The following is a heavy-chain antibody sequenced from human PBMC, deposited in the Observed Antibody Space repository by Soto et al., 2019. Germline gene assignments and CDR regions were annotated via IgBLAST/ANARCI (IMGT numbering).Heavy chain of an antibody. D-gene: IGHD3-3*01. Sequence: ASVKVSCKASGGTFSSYTISWVRQAPGQGLEWMGRMNPNSGNTNYAQKFQGRVTMTRNTSISTAYMELSSLRSEDTAVYYCARAYDFWSGYPNWFDPWGQGTLVTVSS. J-gene: IGHJ5*02. CDR1: GGTFSSYT. CDR3: ARAYDFWSGYPNWFDP. V-gene: IGHV1-8*02. CDR2: MNPNSGNT.